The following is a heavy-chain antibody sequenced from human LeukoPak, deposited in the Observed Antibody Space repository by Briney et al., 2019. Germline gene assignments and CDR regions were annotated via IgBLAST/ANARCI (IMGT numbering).Heavy chain of an antibody. CDR3: ARYTTGDFDY. D-gene: IGHD1-1*01. Sequence: GESLKISCKGSAYSFTSYWISWVRQMPGKGLEWMGRIDPSDSYTNYSPSFQGHVTISADKSISTAYLQWSSLKASDTAMYYCARYTTGDFDYWGQGTLVTVSS. CDR2: IDPSDSYT. J-gene: IGHJ4*02. V-gene: IGHV5-10-1*01. CDR1: AYSFTSYW.